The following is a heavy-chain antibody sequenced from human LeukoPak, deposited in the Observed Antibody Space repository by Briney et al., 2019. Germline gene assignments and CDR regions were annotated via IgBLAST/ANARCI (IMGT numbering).Heavy chain of an antibody. V-gene: IGHV4-61*02. CDR3: ASEDSSSLNYYYYYMDV. J-gene: IGHJ6*03. CDR2: IYTSGST. Sequence: SETLSLTCTVSGNSISSGDYYWSWIRQPAGKRLEWIGRIYTSGSTTYNPSLKSRVTISGDTSENQFSLRLSSVTAADTAVYYCASEDSSSLNYYYYYMDVWGKGTTVTVSS. CDR1: GNSISSGDYY. D-gene: IGHD6-6*01.